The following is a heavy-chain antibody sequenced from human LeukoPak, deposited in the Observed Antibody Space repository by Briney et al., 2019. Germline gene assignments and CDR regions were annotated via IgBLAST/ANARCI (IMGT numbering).Heavy chain of an antibody. CDR2: INHSGST. Sequence: PSETLSLTCAVSGGTLSGYYWTWIRQPPGKGLEWIWEINHSGSTNYNPSLGSRVTISVDTSKNPFYLKLNSVTAADTAAYYCARGYIVLVPAAIKDAFDIWGRGTMVTVSS. CDR1: GGTLSGYY. D-gene: IGHD2-2*02. J-gene: IGHJ3*02. V-gene: IGHV4-34*01. CDR3: ARGYIVLVPAAIKDAFDI.